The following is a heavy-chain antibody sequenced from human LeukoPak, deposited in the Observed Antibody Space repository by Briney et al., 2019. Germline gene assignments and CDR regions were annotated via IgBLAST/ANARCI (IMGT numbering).Heavy chain of an antibody. J-gene: IGHJ5*02. CDR3: ARGPWGDTGSRWFDP. V-gene: IGHV4-34*01. CDR2: INHSGST. Sequence: PSETLSLTCAVYGGSFSGYYWSWICQPPGKGLEWIGEINHSGSTNYNPSLKSRVTISVDTSKNQFSLKLSSVTAADTAVYYCARGPWGDTGSRWFDPWGQGTLVTVSS. D-gene: IGHD7-27*01. CDR1: GGSFSGYY.